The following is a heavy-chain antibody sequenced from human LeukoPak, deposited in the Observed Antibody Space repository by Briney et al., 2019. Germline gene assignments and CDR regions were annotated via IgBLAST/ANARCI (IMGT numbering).Heavy chain of an antibody. CDR3: ALIVVVTAIHSDAFDS. CDR2: ISSISSYI. D-gene: IGHD2-21*02. J-gene: IGHJ3*02. V-gene: IGHV3-21*01. Sequence: GGSLRLSCAPSGFTSTSYRTNWVRPAPGRGLEWVSSISSISSYIYYADSVKGRFTISRDNAKNSLYLQMNSLRAEDTAVYYCALIVVVTAIHSDAFDSWGQGTMVTVSS. CDR1: GFTSTSYR.